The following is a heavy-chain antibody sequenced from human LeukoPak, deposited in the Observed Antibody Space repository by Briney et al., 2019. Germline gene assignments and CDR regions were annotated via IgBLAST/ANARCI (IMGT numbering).Heavy chain of an antibody. Sequence: PSETLSLTCSVSGDSITKYYWSWARQPPGKGLEWIAYSHSNGDTNYNPSLKSRVSISRDTSMNQFSLRLSSVTAADTAVYYCARGGGSGCYTYWGQGILVTVSS. CDR2: SHSNGDT. D-gene: IGHD3-3*01. CDR3: ARGGGSGCYTY. CDR1: GDSITKYY. J-gene: IGHJ4*02. V-gene: IGHV4-59*01.